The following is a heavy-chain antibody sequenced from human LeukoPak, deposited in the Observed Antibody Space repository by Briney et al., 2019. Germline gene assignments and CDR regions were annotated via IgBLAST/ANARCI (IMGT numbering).Heavy chain of an antibody. V-gene: IGHV4-59*01. D-gene: IGHD2-15*01. CDR1: GGSISSYY. J-gene: IGHJ4*02. Sequence: SETLSLTCTVSGGSISSYYWSWIRQPPGKGLEWIGYIYYSGSTNYNPSLKSRVTISVDTSKNQFSLKLSSVTAADTAVYYCASWGRYCSGGSCPFDYWGQGTLVTVSS. CDR2: IYYSGST. CDR3: ASWGRYCSGGSCPFDY.